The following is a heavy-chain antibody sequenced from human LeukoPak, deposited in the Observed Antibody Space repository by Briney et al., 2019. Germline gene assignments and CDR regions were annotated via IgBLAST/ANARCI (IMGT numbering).Heavy chain of an antibody. V-gene: IGHV4-34*01. J-gene: IGHJ4*02. Sequence: SETLSLTCAVYGGSFSGYYWSWIRQPPGKGLEWIGEINHSGSTNYNPSLKSRVTISVNTSKNQFSLKLSSVTAADTAVYYCEVCGGDCSWGQGTLVTVSS. D-gene: IGHD2-21*02. CDR1: GGSFSGYY. CDR2: INHSGST. CDR3: EVCGGDCS.